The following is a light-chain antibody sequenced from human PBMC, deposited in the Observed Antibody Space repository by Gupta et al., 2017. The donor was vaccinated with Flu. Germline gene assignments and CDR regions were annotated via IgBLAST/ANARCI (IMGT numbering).Light chain of an antibody. CDR2: AAS. V-gene: IGKV1-39*01. Sequence: PSTLSASVGDRVTITCRASQNIRNYVNWYQQKPGKAPKFLIYAASSLESGVPSRCRGSGSGIEFTLSISRLQPDDFATYYCQQYDGDPYTFGEGTKLEIK. J-gene: IGKJ2*01. CDR3: QQYDGDPYT. CDR1: QNIRNY.